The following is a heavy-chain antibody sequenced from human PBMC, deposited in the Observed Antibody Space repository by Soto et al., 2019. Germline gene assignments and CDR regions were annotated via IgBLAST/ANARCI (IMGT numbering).Heavy chain of an antibody. J-gene: IGHJ5*02. CDR3: ARDVMGDNWFDP. D-gene: IGHD2-21*01. CDR1: GFTFSSYW. V-gene: IGHV3-74*01. Sequence: EAQLVESGGGLVQPGGSLRLSCAASGFTFSSYWMHWVRQAPGRGLVWVSGIKGDVSSTSYADSVKGRFTISRDNARNTLFLQMNSLRVEDTAVYYCARDVMGDNWFDPWGQGTLVTVSS. CDR2: IKGDVSST.